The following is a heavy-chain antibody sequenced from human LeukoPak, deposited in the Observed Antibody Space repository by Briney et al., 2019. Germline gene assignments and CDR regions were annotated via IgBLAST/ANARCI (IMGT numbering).Heavy chain of an antibody. Sequence: SETLSLTCAVYGGSFSGDYWSWIRQPPGKGLEWIGEINHSGSTIYNPSLKSRVTISVDTSKNQFSLKLSSVTAADTAVYYCARSYAHDYWGQGTLVTVSS. J-gene: IGHJ4*02. CDR2: INHSGST. D-gene: IGHD2-2*01. CDR3: ARSYAHDY. CDR1: GGSFSGDY. V-gene: IGHV4-34*01.